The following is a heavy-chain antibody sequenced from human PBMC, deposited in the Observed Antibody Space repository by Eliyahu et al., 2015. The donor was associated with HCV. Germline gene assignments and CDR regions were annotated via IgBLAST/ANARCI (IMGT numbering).Heavy chain of an antibody. V-gene: IGHV4-38-2*01. CDR1: DFYISSGYY. CDR3: ARQSGSYSRTFDA. Sequence: QVQLQESGPGLVKPSETLSLTCAVSDFYISSGYYWGWIRQAPGKGLEWIGTIYHSGNTYYNPSLKSRVTISVDKSKNQFSLKLSSVTAADTAAYYCARQSGSYSRTFDAWGQGTLVTVSS. J-gene: IGHJ4*02. D-gene: IGHD1-26*01. CDR2: IYHSGNT.